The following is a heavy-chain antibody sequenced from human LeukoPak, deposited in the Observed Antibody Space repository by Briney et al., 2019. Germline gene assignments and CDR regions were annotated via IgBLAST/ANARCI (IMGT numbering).Heavy chain of an antibody. Sequence: GGSLRLSCAASGFTFSSYGMHWVRQAPGKGLEWVAVIWYDGSNKYYADSVKGRFTISRDNSKNTLYLQMNSLRAEDTAVYYCARGSSGWYLSENWFDPWGQGTLVTVSS. CDR2: IWYDGSNK. D-gene: IGHD6-19*01. CDR3: ARGSSGWYLSENWFDP. CDR1: GFTFSSYG. V-gene: IGHV3-33*01. J-gene: IGHJ5*02.